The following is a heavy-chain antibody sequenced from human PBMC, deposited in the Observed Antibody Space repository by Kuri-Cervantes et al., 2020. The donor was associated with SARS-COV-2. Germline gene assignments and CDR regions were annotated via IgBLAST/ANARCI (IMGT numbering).Heavy chain of an antibody. V-gene: IGHV4-59*01. Sequence: SETLSLTCTVSGDSISSYYWGWIRQPPGRGLEWIGYIFYSGSTNYNPSLKSRVTISVDTSKNQFSLRLNSVTAADTAVYHCARATSYCGGDCYIFDYWGQGTLVTVSS. CDR2: IFYSGST. CDR1: GDSISSYY. CDR3: ARATSYCGGDCYIFDY. D-gene: IGHD2-21*01. J-gene: IGHJ4*02.